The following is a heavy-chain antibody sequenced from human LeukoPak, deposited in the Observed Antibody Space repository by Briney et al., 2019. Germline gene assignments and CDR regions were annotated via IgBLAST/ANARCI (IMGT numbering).Heavy chain of an antibody. V-gene: IGHV3-11*01. Sequence: GGSLRLSCAASGFTFSDYYMSWIRQAPGKGLEWVSSISSSGSTIYYADSVKGRFTISRDNAKNSLYLQMNSLRAEDTAVYYCARELAVAGTGWFDPWGQGTLVTVSS. CDR2: ISSSGSTI. D-gene: IGHD6-19*01. J-gene: IGHJ5*02. CDR3: ARELAVAGTGWFDP. CDR1: GFTFSDYY.